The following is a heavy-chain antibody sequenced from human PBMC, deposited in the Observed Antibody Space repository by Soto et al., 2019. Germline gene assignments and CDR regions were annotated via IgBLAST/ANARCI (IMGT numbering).Heavy chain of an antibody. CDR2: IVVGSGNT. CDR3: AAPHCTNGVCYSGYYYYYGMDV. D-gene: IGHD2-8*01. Sequence: ASVKVSCKASGFTFTSSAVRWVRQARGQRLEWIGWIVVGSGNTNYAQKFQERVTITRDMSTSTAYMELSGLRSEDTAVYYCAAPHCTNGVCYSGYYYYYGMDVWGQGTTVTVSS. J-gene: IGHJ6*02. CDR1: GFTFTSSA. V-gene: IGHV1-58*01.